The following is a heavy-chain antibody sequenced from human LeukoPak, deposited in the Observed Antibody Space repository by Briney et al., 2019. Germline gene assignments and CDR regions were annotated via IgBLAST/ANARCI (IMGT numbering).Heavy chain of an antibody. V-gene: IGHV4-59*08. CDR2: IYYSGST. J-gene: IGHJ4*02. CDR1: GGSISSYY. CDR3: ARRRDYDFWSGTAPTYYFDY. D-gene: IGHD3-3*01. Sequence: SETLSLTCTVSGGSISSYYWSWIRQPPGKGLEWIGYIYYSGSTNYNPSLKSRVTISVDTSKNQFSLKLSSVTAADTAVYYCARRRDYDFWSGTAPTYYFDYWGQGTLVTVSS.